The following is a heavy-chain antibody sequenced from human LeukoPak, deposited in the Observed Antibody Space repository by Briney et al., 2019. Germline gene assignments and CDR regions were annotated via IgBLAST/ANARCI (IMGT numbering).Heavy chain of an antibody. Sequence: ASVKVSCKASGYTFTSYGIIWVRQAPGQGLEWMGWISAYNGNTNYAQKLQGRVTMTTDTSTSTAYMELRSLRSDDTAVYYCARVGASLDSSSPFDPWGQGTLVTVSS. CDR1: GYTFTSYG. D-gene: IGHD6-13*01. CDR2: ISAYNGNT. J-gene: IGHJ5*02. CDR3: ARVGASLDSSSPFDP. V-gene: IGHV1-18*01.